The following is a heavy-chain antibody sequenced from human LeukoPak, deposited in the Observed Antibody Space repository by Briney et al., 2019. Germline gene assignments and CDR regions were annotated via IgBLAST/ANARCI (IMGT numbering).Heavy chain of an antibody. D-gene: IGHD5-18*01. Sequence: SETLSLTCTVSGGSVSNSLYYWSWIRQPPGKGLEWIGYIYYSGSTNYNPSFKSRVTISIDTSRNQFSLRLNSMTAADTAIYYCARVLRAASWRSYDYWGQGSLVTVSS. V-gene: IGHV4-61*01. CDR3: ARVLRAASWRSYDY. CDR1: GGSVSNSLYY. J-gene: IGHJ4*02. CDR2: IYYSGST.